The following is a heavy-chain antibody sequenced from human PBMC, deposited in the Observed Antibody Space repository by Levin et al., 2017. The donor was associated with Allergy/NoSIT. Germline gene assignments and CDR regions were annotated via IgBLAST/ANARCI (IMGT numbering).Heavy chain of an antibody. CDR1: GFTFSNAW. J-gene: IGHJ4*02. Sequence: TGGSLRLSCAASGFTFSNAWMSWVRQAPGKGLEWVGRIKSKTDGGTTDYAAPVTGRFIISRDDSKNTLFLQMNSLKTEETVNYYGTTGRPRYSDDLADSDYWGQGILVTVSS. CDR3: TTGRPRYSDDLADSDY. V-gene: IGHV3-15*01. D-gene: IGHD4-17*01. CDR2: IKSKTDGGTT.